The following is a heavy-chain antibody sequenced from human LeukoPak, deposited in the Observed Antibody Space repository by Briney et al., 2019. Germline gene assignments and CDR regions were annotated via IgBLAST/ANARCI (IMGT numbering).Heavy chain of an antibody. CDR1: GGSISSGSYY. Sequence: SETLSLTCTVSGGSISSGSYYWSWIRQPAGKGLEWIGRIYTSGSTNYNPSLKSRVAISVDTSKNQFSLKLSSVTAADTAVYYCARRRPEWYFDLWGRGTLVTVSS. CDR3: ARRRPEWYFDL. V-gene: IGHV4-61*02. CDR2: IYTSGST. J-gene: IGHJ2*01.